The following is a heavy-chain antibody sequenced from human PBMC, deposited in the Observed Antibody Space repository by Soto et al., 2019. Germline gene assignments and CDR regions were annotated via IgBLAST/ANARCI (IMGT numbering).Heavy chain of an antibody. D-gene: IGHD1-1*01. CDR1: GGTFSSYA. Sequence: PGASVKVSCKASGGTFSSYAISWVRQAPGQGLEWMGGIIPIFGTANYAQKFQGRVTITADESTSTAYMELSSLRSEDTAVYYCARGGPQLERLSWFDPWGQGTLVTVSS. CDR2: IIPIFGTA. V-gene: IGHV1-69*13. J-gene: IGHJ5*02. CDR3: ARGGPQLERLSWFDP.